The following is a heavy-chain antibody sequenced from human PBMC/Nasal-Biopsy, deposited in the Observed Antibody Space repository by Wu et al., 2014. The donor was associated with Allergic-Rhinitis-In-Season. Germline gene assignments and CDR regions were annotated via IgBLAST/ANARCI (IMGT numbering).Heavy chain of an antibody. CDR3: ARGRVDFDPWGCYYYGMDV. CDR1: GFTVSSNY. CDR2: IYSGGST. D-gene: IGHD3-9*01. Sequence: LRLSCAASGFTVSSNYMSWVRQAPGKGWSGSSVIYSGGSTYYADSVKGRFTISRDNSKNTLYLQMNSLRAEDTAVYYCARGRVDFDPWGCYYYGMDVWAKGPRSPSP. V-gene: IGHV3-53*01. J-gene: IGHJ6*02.